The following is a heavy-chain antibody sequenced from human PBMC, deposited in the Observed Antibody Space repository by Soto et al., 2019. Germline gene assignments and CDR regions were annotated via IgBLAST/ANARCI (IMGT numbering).Heavy chain of an antibody. D-gene: IGHD2-8*01. J-gene: IGHJ6*02. CDR2: LTARGLNT. V-gene: IGHV3-23*01. Sequence: EVQLLESGGGLVQPGGSLRLSCSASGFNFGSYGMSWVRQAPGKGLECVSGLTARGLNTYYTDSVKGRFTISRDNSRNTVYLQMSGLRVEDTAVFHCAKGLGNAKEVWGQGTTVTVSS. CDR1: GFNFGSYG. CDR3: AKGLGNAKEV.